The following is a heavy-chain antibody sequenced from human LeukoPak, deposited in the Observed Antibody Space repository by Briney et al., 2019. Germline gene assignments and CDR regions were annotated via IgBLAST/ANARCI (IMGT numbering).Heavy chain of an antibody. V-gene: IGHV3-7*01. Sequence: GSLRLSCAASGFTFSSYWMSWVRQAPGKGLEWVANIKQDGSEKYYVDSVKGRFTISRDNAKNSLYLQMNSLRAEDTAVYYCARDSWFGEDYYYGMDVWGQGTTVTVSS. CDR1: GFTFSSYW. CDR3: ARDSWFGEDYYYGMDV. CDR2: IKQDGSEK. D-gene: IGHD3-10*01. J-gene: IGHJ6*02.